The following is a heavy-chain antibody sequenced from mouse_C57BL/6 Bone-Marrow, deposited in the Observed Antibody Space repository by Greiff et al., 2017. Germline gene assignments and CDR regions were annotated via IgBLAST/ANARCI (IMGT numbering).Heavy chain of an antibody. J-gene: IGHJ2*01. CDR1: GYTFTSYW. D-gene: IGHD1-2*01. Sequence: QVQLQQPGAELVKPGASVKLSCKASGYTFTSYWMQWVKQRPGQGLEWIGEIDPSDSYTNYNQKFKGKATLTVDPSSSTAYMQLSSLTAEDSAVYYCARGDYYGYADYWGQGTTLTVSS. V-gene: IGHV1-50*01. CDR2: IDPSDSYT. CDR3: ARGDYYGYADY.